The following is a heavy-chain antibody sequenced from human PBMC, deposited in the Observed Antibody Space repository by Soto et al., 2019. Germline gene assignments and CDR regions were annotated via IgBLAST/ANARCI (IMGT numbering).Heavy chain of an antibody. CDR3: ARVGSRDYYDSSGYYYPPNWFDP. J-gene: IGHJ5*02. CDR2: IIPIFGTA. Sequence: SVKVSCKASGGTFSSYAISWVRQAPGQGLEWMGGIIPIFGTANYAQKFQGRVTITADESTSTAYMELSSLRSEDTAVYYCARVGSRDYYDSSGYYYPPNWFDPWGQGTLVTVSS. V-gene: IGHV1-69*13. CDR1: GGTFSSYA. D-gene: IGHD3-22*01.